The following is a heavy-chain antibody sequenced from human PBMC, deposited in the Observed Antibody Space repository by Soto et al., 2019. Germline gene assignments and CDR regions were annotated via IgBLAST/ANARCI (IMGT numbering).Heavy chain of an antibody. V-gene: IGHV4-34*01. J-gene: IGHJ6*02. CDR2: INHSGST. D-gene: IGHD3-22*01. Sequence: SETLSLTCAVYGGYFSGYYWSWIRQPPGKGLEWIGEINHSGSTNYNPSLKSRVTISVDTSKNQFSLKLSSVTAADTAVYYCAREYYYDSSGYYYYGMDVWGQGTTVTVSS. CDR3: AREYYYDSSGYYYYGMDV. CDR1: GGYFSGYY.